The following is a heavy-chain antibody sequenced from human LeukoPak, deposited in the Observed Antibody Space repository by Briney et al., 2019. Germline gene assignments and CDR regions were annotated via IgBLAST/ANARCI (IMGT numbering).Heavy chain of an antibody. J-gene: IGHJ4*02. D-gene: IGHD2-2*01. Sequence: GGSLRLSCAASGFTFSSYSMNWVRQAPGKGLEWVSYISSSSSTIYYADSVKGRFTISRDKARNSLYLQMNSLRAEDTAVYYCAREYCSSTSCLYDYWGQGTLVTVSS. CDR2: ISSSSSTI. CDR1: GFTFSSYS. CDR3: AREYCSSTSCLYDY. V-gene: IGHV3-48*01.